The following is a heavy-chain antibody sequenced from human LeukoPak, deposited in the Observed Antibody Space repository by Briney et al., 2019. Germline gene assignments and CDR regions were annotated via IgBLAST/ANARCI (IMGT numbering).Heavy chain of an antibody. D-gene: IGHD6-25*01. Sequence: GGSLRLSCAASGFTFSNYWMSWVRQAPGKGLEWVVNIKHNRSEKYYVDSVKGRFTISRDNAKNSLYLQMNNLRAEDTAVYYCASDSDDYGDYWGQGTLVTVSS. CDR1: GFTFSNYW. V-gene: IGHV3-7*01. CDR3: ASDSDDYGDY. CDR2: IKHNRSEK. J-gene: IGHJ4*02.